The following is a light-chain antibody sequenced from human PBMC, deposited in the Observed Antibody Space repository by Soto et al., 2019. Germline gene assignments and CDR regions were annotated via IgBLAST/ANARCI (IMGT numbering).Light chain of an antibody. J-gene: IGLJ3*02. V-gene: IGLV2-8*01. CDR2: EDT. CDR1: SSDVGGYNY. CDR3: SSYAGSNNWAV. Sequence: QSALTQPPSASGSPGQSVTISCTGTSSDVGGYNYVSWYQQHPGKAPKLIIYEDTKRPSGVPDRFTGSKSGNTASLTVSGLQAEDEADYYCSSYAGSNNWAVFGGGTQLTVL.